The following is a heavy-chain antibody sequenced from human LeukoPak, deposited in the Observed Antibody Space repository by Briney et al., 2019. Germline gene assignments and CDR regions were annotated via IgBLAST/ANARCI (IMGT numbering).Heavy chain of an antibody. V-gene: IGHV4-30-4*01. D-gene: IGHD1-26*01. CDR3: ASVRGVGRACDY. CDR1: GGSIRSGDFY. CDR2: IYYSGST. J-gene: IGHJ4*02. Sequence: SQTLSLTCTVSGGSIRSGDFYWSWIRQPPGKGLEWIGYIYYSGSTNYNPSLKSRVTISVDKSKNQFSLKLSSVTAADTAVYYCASVRGVGRACDYWGQGTLVTVSS.